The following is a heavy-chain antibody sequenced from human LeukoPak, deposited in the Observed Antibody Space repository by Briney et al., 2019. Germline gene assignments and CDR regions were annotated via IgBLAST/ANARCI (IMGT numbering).Heavy chain of an antibody. Sequence: GGSLRLSCAASGITFSSYSMNWVRQAPGKGLEWVSYISSSSSTIYYADSVKGRFTISRDNAKNSLYLQMNSLRAEDTAVYYCASTYCSGGSCYPKWFDPWGQGTLVTVSS. CDR1: GITFSSYS. V-gene: IGHV3-48*04. CDR2: ISSSSSTI. CDR3: ASTYCSGGSCYPKWFDP. D-gene: IGHD2-15*01. J-gene: IGHJ5*02.